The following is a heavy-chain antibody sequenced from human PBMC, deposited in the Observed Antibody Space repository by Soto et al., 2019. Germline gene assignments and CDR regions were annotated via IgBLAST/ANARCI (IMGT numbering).Heavy chain of an antibody. Sequence: PGGSLRLSCAASGFTFDNYWMSWVRQAPGEGLEWVANIKQDGSDKYYVDSVKGRFTISRDNAKNSLYLQMNSLRAEDTAVYYCARDSHYYGISAYYYYFEDWGQGALATVSS. CDR3: ARDSHYYGISAYYYYFED. D-gene: IGHD3-22*01. CDR2: IKQDGSDK. J-gene: IGHJ4*02. CDR1: GFTFDNYW. V-gene: IGHV3-7*01.